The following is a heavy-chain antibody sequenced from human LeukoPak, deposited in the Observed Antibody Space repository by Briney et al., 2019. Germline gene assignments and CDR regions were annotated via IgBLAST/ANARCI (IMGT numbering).Heavy chain of an antibody. Sequence: PSETLSLTCTVSGGSISSYYWSWIRRPAGKGLEWIGRIYTSGSTNYNPSLKSRVTMSVDTSKNQFSLKLSSVTAADTAVYYCARDATGGQWLDPIELWGQGTMVTVSS. CDR2: IYTSGST. V-gene: IGHV4-4*07. J-gene: IGHJ3*01. CDR3: ARDATGGQWLDPIEL. CDR1: GGSISSYY. D-gene: IGHD6-19*01.